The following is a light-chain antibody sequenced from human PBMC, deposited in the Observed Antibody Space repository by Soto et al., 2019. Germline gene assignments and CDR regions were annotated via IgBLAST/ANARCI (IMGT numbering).Light chain of an antibody. CDR3: QQYHKWPPIT. Sequence: EIVMTQSPANLYVSPGERATLSCRASQSVKSYLAWYQQKPGQAPRVLIYGASTRATGIPARFSGSGSGTEFTLTISSLQSEDSAVYYCQQYHKWPPITFGQGTRLEI. CDR1: QSVKSY. V-gene: IGKV3-15*01. CDR2: GAS. J-gene: IGKJ5*01.